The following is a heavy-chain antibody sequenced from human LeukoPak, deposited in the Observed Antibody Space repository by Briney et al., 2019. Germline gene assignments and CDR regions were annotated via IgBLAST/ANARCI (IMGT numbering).Heavy chain of an antibody. CDR3: AREGRMAGPIDY. CDR1: GGTFSSYA. Sequence: ASVKVSCKASGGTFSSYAISWVRQAPGQGPEWMGRIIPILGIANYAQKFQGRVTITADKSTSTAYMELSSLRSEDTAVYYCAREGRMAGPIDYWGQGTLVTVSS. D-gene: IGHD5-24*01. V-gene: IGHV1-69*04. J-gene: IGHJ4*02. CDR2: IIPILGIA.